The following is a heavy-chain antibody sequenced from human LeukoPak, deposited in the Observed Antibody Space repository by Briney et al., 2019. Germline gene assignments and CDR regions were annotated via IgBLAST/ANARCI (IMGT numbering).Heavy chain of an antibody. Sequence: ASVKVSCKVSDYTLTTLSIHWVRKAPGNGIEWLGGPDPKDGKKIYAQKFQGRVTMTEDTSIDTAYMDLRSLRSDDTGVYYCTKVGRGTAWPDVPAAVRLPDTYYYLDAWGEGTTVIVSS. CDR2: PDPKDGKK. CDR1: DYTLTTLS. D-gene: IGHD2-2*01. J-gene: IGHJ6*03. V-gene: IGHV1-24*01. CDR3: TKVGRGTAWPDVPAAVRLPDTYYYLDA.